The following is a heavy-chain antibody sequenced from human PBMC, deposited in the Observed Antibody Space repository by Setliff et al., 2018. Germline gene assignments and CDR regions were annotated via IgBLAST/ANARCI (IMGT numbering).Heavy chain of an antibody. D-gene: IGHD1-1*01. Sequence: SVKVSCKASGDTFSGYAFSWVRQAPGQGLEWMGGITPIFETAHYAEKFRDRVTVTADKSTTTVHMELSSLISEDTAVYFCARDSVTLAQLERRGGWHYYGMDVWGQGTTVTVSS. CDR3: ARDSVTLAQLERRGGWHYYGMDV. CDR1: GDTFSGYA. V-gene: IGHV1-69*06. CDR2: ITPIFETA. J-gene: IGHJ6*02.